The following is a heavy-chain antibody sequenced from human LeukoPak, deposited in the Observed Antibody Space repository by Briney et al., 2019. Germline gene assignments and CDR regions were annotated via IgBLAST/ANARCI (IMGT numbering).Heavy chain of an antibody. CDR3: AKDYGEGIVVVPAAPSFDP. CDR2: ISGSGGST. Sequence: QPGGSLRLSCAASGFTFSSYAMSWVRQAPGKGLEWVSAISGSGGSTYYADSVKGRFTISRDNSKNTLYLQMNSLRAEDTAVYYCAKDYGEGIVVVPAAPSFDPWGQGTLVTVSS. CDR1: GFTFSSYA. J-gene: IGHJ5*02. D-gene: IGHD2-2*01. V-gene: IGHV3-23*01.